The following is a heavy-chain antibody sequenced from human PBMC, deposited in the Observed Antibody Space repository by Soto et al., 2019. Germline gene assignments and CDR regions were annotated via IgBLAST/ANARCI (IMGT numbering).Heavy chain of an antibody. CDR2: IAYDGSNA. CDR1: GFTFRNYA. V-gene: IGHV3-30-3*01. D-gene: IGHD2-15*01. Sequence: GGTLRLSCAASGFTFRNYAMHWVRQAPGKGLECLAVIAYDGSNAFYRDSVKGRFTISRDNSKNTLYLHMNSLRSEDTGVYYCVTGDREDILVVFGARPGECGIVIWGQGSLVT. CDR3: VTGDREDILVVFGARPGECGIVI. J-gene: IGHJ4*03.